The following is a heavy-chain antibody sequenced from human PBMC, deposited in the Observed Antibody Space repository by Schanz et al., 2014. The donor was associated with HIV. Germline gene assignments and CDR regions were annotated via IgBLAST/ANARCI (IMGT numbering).Heavy chain of an antibody. D-gene: IGHD2-2*01. Sequence: EVHVVESGGGPVKPGGSLRLSCTSPGLSVRLNYINWVRQAPGKGLEWVSVMNAGGDTFYAASVKGRFTISRDNSKNTVYLQINSLSLDDTAIYYCARGLPGLDYWGQGVLVTVSS. CDR1: GLSVRLNY. J-gene: IGHJ4*02. V-gene: IGHV3-66*01. CDR3: ARGLPGLDY. CDR2: MNAGGDT.